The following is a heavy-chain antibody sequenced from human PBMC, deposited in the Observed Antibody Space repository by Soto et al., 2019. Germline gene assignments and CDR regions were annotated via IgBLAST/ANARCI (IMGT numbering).Heavy chain of an antibody. J-gene: IGHJ5*02. CDR3: AKDDYNWNFSGWFGP. D-gene: IGHD1-7*01. CDR1: GFTFSSYG. Sequence: HPGGSLRLSCAASGFTFSSYGMHWVRQAPGKGLEWVAVISYDGSNKYYADSVKGRFTISRDNSKNTLYLQMNSLRAEDAAVYYCAKDDYNWNFSGWFGPWGQGTLVTVSS. CDR2: ISYDGSNK. V-gene: IGHV3-30*18.